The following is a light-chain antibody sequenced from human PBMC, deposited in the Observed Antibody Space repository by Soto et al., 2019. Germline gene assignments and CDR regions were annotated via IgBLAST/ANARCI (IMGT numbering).Light chain of an antibody. J-gene: IGLJ3*02. CDR1: SSDVGGYNY. V-gene: IGLV2-14*01. Sequence: QSALTQPASVSGSPGQSITISCTGTSSDVGGYNYVSWYQQHPGKAPKLMIYDVSNRPSGVSNRFSGSKSGNTASLTISGLPAGDEADYYCSSYASSSRVFGGGTKLTVL. CDR2: DVS. CDR3: SSYASSSRV.